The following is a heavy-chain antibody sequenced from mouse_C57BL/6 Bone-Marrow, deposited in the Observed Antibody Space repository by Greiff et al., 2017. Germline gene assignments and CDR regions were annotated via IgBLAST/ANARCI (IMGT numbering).Heavy chain of an antibody. CDR1: GYTFTDYY. CDR3: ATRWLRQYFDV. D-gene: IGHD2-2*01. J-gene: IGHJ1*03. V-gene: IGHV1-26*01. CDR2: INPNNGGT. Sequence: VQLQQSGPELVKPGASVKISCKASGYTFTDYYMNWVKQSHGKSLEWIGDINPNNGGTSYNQKFKGKATLTVDKSSSTAYMELRSLTSEDSAVYYCATRWLRQYFDVWGTGTAVTVSS.